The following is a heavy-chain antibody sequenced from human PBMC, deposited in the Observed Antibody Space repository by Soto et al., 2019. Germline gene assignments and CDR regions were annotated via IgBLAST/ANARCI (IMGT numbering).Heavy chain of an antibody. CDR1: GGSISSYY. Sequence: PSETLSLTCTVSGGSISSYYWSWIRQPPGKGLEWIGYTYYSGSTNYNPSLKSRVTISVDTSKNQFSPKLSSVTAADTAVYYCARGWGLVFDYWGQGTLVTVSS. J-gene: IGHJ4*02. V-gene: IGHV4-59*01. D-gene: IGHD2-21*02. CDR2: TYYSGST. CDR3: ARGWGLVFDY.